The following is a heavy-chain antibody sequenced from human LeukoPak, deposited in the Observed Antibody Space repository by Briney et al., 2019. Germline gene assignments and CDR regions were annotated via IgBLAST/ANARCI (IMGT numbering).Heavy chain of an antibody. Sequence: PGGSLRLSCAATGLTFSSYAMSLVRQAPGKGLEWVSAISGSGGSTYYADSVKGRFTISRDNSKNTLYLQMNSLRAEDTAVYYCAKAPPGYYDSFFDYWGQGTLVTVSS. J-gene: IGHJ4*02. D-gene: IGHD3-22*01. V-gene: IGHV3-23*01. CDR2: ISGSGGST. CDR3: AKAPPGYYDSFFDY. CDR1: GLTFSSYA.